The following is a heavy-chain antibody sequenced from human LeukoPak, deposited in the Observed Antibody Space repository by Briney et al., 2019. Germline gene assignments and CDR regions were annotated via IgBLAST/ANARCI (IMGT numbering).Heavy chain of an antibody. CDR2: IYPGDSDT. D-gene: IGHD1-26*01. CDR1: GYRFTNYW. J-gene: IGHJ5*02. Sequence: GESLKISCKGSGYRFTNYWIGWVRQMPGKGLEWMGIIYPGDSDTRYSPSFQGQVTISADKSIGTAYLQWNSLKASDTAMYYCARWTTTTTALDSWGQGTLVTVSS. V-gene: IGHV5-51*03. CDR3: ARWTTTTTALDS.